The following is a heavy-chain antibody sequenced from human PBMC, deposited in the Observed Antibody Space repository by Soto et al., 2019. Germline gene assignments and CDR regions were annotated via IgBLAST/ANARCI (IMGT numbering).Heavy chain of an antibody. D-gene: IGHD1-26*01. J-gene: IGHJ4*02. CDR1: GYSFSNYG. Sequence: QVQLLQSGAEVKKPGASVKVSCKVSGYSFSNYGITWVRQAPGQGLEWMGWISVYDGKTAYAQKVQDRVTVTIDTSTSTAYMDLRSLRSDDTAVYHCARAVPYSVGARLDYWGQGTLVTVSS. V-gene: IGHV1-18*01. CDR2: ISVYDGKT. CDR3: ARAVPYSVGARLDY.